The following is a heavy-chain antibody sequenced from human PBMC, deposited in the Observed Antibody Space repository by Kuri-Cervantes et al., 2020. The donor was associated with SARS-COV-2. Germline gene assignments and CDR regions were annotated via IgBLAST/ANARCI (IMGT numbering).Heavy chain of an antibody. CDR3: ARGHCSSTSCYINYYYYMDV. J-gene: IGHJ6*03. CDR1: GYSISSGYY. D-gene: IGHD2-2*01. Sequence: SETLSLTCTVSGYSISSGYYWGWIRQPPGKGLEWIGSIYHSVSTYYNPSLKSRVTISVDTSKNQFSLKLSSVTAADTAVYYCARGHCSSTSCYINYYYYMDVWGKGTTVTVSS. CDR2: IYHSVST. V-gene: IGHV4-38-2*02.